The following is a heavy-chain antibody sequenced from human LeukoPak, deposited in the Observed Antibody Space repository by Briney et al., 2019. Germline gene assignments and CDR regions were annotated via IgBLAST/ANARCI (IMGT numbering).Heavy chain of an antibody. CDR1: GYTFTGYY. J-gene: IGHJ6*03. CDR3: ARGPKSYYYYYMDV. Sequence: ASVKVSCKASGYTFTGYYMHWVRQAPGQGLEWMGWINPNSGSTNYAQKFQGRVTMTRDTSISTAYMELSRLRSDDPAVYYCARGPKSYYYYYMDVWGKGTTVTVSS. V-gene: IGHV1-2*02. CDR2: INPNSGST.